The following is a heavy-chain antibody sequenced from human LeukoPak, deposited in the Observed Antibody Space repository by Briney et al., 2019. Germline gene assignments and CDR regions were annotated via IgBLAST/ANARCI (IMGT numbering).Heavy chain of an antibody. CDR3: AKDYGVVAGYFDY. Sequence: PSETLSLTCAVYGVSSSGYYWSWVRQAPGKGLEWVSSISGSGGSTYYADSVKGRFTISRDNSKNTLYLQMNSRRAEDTAVYYCAKDYGVVAGYFDYWGQGTLVTVSS. D-gene: IGHD6-19*01. CDR2: ISGSGGST. CDR1: GVSSSGYY. V-gene: IGHV3-23*01. J-gene: IGHJ4*02.